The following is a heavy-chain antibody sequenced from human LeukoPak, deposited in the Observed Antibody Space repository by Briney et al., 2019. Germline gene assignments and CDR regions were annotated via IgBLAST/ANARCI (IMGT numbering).Heavy chain of an antibody. CDR1: GFTFSSYS. Sequence: SGGSLRLSCAASGFTFSSYSFNWVRQAPGKGLEWVSSINTISSYIYYADSVKGRFTISRDNAKNSLYLQMNSLRVEDTAVYYCARLMRNSDSGGYYYYYDYWGQGTLVTVSS. V-gene: IGHV3-21*01. D-gene: IGHD3-22*01. CDR3: ARLMRNSDSGGYYYYYDY. J-gene: IGHJ4*02. CDR2: INTISSYI.